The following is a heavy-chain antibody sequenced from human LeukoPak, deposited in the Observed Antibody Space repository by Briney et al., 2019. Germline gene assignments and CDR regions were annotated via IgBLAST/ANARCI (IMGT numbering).Heavy chain of an antibody. Sequence: ASVKVSCKASGYTFTSYYMHWVRQAPGQGLEWMGIINPSGGSTSYAQKFQGRVTMTRDTSTSTVYMELCSLRSEDTAVYYCARDRSRDAFDIWGHGTMVTVSS. D-gene: IGHD2-15*01. CDR2: INPSGGST. V-gene: IGHV1-46*01. J-gene: IGHJ3*02. CDR1: GYTFTSYY. CDR3: ARDRSRDAFDI.